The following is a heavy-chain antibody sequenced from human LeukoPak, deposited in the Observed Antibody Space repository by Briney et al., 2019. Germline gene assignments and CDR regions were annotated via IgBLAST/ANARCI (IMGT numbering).Heavy chain of an antibody. CDR1: GFTFSSYP. D-gene: IGHD3-10*01. CDR3: AKYYSTSGSSGGRVFDY. CDR2: IGSSAGDT. V-gene: IGHV3-23*01. J-gene: IGHJ4*02. Sequence: GGSLRLSCAASGFTFSSYPMTWVRQAPGKGLEWVSTIGSSAGDTHYADSVKGRFTTSRDNSKNSLYLQMNSLRAEDTAVYYCAKYYSTSGSSGGRVFDYWGQGSLVTVSS.